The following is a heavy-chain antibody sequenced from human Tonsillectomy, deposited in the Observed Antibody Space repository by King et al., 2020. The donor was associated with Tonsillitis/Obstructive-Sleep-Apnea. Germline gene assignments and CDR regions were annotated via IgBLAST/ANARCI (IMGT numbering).Heavy chain of an antibody. CDR3: AGRVGGSNYGGRIWFDP. V-gene: IGHV4-39*01. Sequence: QLQESGPGLVKPSETLSLTCTVSGGSISSSSYYWGWIRQPPGKGLEWIGRIYYSGSTYYNPSLKSRVTISVDTSKNQFSLKLSSVTAADTAVYYCAGRVGGSNYGGRIWFDPWGQGTLVTVSS. CDR1: GGSISSSSYY. D-gene: IGHD4-11*01. CDR2: IYYSGST. J-gene: IGHJ5*02.